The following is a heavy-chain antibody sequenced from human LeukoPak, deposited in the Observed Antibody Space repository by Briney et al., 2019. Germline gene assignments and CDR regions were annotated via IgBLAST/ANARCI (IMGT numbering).Heavy chain of an antibody. Sequence: HPGGSLRLSCAASGFTFNKFAMSWVRQAPGKGLEWVSGIIENGGETYYADSVRGRFTISRDNAKNSLYLQMNSLRAEDTAVYYCARDRRPIVVPAAMDVWGQGTTVTVSS. D-gene: IGHD2-2*01. CDR3: ARDRRPIVVPAAMDV. CDR1: GFTFNKFA. V-gene: IGHV3-23*01. CDR2: IIENGGET. J-gene: IGHJ6*02.